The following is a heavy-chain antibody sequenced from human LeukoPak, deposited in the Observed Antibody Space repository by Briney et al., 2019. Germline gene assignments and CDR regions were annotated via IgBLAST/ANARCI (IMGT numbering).Heavy chain of an antibody. CDR1: GGSFSGYY. CDR3: ARTYPDCDY. Sequence: SETLSLTCAVYGGSFSGYYWSWIRQPPGKGLEWLGNIHYSGSTYYNPSLQSRVTLSVDTSKNQFSLKLTSVTATDTAVYYCARTYPDCDYWGQGTLVTVSS. D-gene: IGHD2-21*02. V-gene: IGHV4-34*01. J-gene: IGHJ4*02. CDR2: IHYSGST.